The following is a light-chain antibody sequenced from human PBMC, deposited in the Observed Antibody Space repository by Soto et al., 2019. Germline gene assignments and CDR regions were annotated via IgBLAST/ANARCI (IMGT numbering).Light chain of an antibody. V-gene: IGLV2-14*01. CDR2: DVS. Sequence: QSALTQPPSVSGSPGQSITISCTGTSSDVGRYNYVSWYQQHPGKAPKLMIYDVSKRPSGVSNRFSGSKSGNTASLTISGLQAEDEADYYCSSYTISSTFYVFVTGTKLTVL. CDR3: SSYTISSTFYV. J-gene: IGLJ1*01. CDR1: SSDVGRYNY.